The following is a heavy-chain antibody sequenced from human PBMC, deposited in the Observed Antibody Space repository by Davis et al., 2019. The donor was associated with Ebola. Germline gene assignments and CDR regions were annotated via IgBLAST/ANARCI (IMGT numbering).Heavy chain of an antibody. CDR2: FSSSSSYI. CDR3: ARTSPPPVLRFLEWSIVGAFDI. J-gene: IGHJ3*02. Sequence: PGGSLRLSCAASGFTFSIYTMNWVRQAPGEGLEWVSSFSSSSSYIYYADSVKGRFTISRDNAKNSLYLQMNSLRAEDTAVYYCARTSPPPVLRFLEWSIVGAFDIWGQGTMVTVSS. V-gene: IGHV3-21*01. D-gene: IGHD3-3*01. CDR1: GFTFSIYT.